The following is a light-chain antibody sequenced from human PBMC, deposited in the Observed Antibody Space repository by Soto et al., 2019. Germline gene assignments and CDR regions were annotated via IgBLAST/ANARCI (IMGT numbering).Light chain of an antibody. Sequence: EIVLTQSPGTLSLSPGERATLSCRASQTVSSSYLAWYQQKAGQAPRLLIYGASSRATGIPDRFSGSGSGTDFTLTISRLEPEDFAVYYCQQYGTSPFTFGPGPKVDIK. V-gene: IGKV3-20*01. CDR3: QQYGTSPFT. CDR1: QTVSSSY. J-gene: IGKJ3*01. CDR2: GAS.